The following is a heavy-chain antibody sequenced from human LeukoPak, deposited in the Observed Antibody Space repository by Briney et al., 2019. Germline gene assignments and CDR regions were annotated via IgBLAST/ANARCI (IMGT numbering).Heavy chain of an antibody. CDR3: ADGSYYDSMGGY. CDR1: GFTFTSYG. CDR2: ISGSGGST. V-gene: IGHV3-23*01. Sequence: GGSLRLSCAASGFTFTSYGMSWVRQAPGKGLEWVSAISGSGGSTYYADSVKGRFTISRDNSKNTLYLQMNSLRAEDTAVYYCADGSYYDSMGGYWGQGTLVTVSS. D-gene: IGHD3-22*01. J-gene: IGHJ4*02.